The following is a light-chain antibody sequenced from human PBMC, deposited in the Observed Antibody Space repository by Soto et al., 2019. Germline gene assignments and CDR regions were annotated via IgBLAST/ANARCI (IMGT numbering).Light chain of an antibody. V-gene: IGLV2-11*01. CDR2: DVS. CDR3: CSYAGSPRDV. CDR1: SSDVGGYNY. Sequence: QSALTQPRSVSGSPGQSVTISCTGTSSDVGGYNYVSWYQQHPGKAPKVMIYDVSERPSGVPDRFSGSTSGNTASLTISGLQAEDEADYYCCSYAGSPRDVFGTGTKLTVL. J-gene: IGLJ1*01.